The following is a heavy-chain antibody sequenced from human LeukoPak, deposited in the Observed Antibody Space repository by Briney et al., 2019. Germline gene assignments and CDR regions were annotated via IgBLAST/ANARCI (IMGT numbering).Heavy chain of an antibody. CDR1: GFTVSSNY. D-gene: IGHD3-3*01. CDR3: ARGFTIFGVVKDAFDI. CDR2: IYSGGST. Sequence: GGSLRLSCAASGFTVSSNYMSWARQAPGKGLEWVSVIYSGGSTYYADSVKGRFTISRDNSKNTLYLQMNSLRAEDTAVYYCARGFTIFGVVKDAFDIWGQGTMVTVSS. J-gene: IGHJ3*02. V-gene: IGHV3-53*01.